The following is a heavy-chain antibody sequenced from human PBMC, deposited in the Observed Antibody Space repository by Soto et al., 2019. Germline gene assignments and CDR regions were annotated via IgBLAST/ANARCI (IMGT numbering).Heavy chain of an antibody. CDR3: ARGYCGGGSCSSGVHFDY. CDR2: ISAYNGNT. V-gene: IGHV1-18*01. D-gene: IGHD2-15*01. CDR1: GYSFTSYG. Sequence: ASVKVSCKASGYSFTSYGFTWVRQAPGQGLEWMGWISAYNGNTNYAQKLQGRVTMTTDTSTTTAYMELRNLTSDDTAVYYCARGYCGGGSCSSGVHFDYWGQGALVTVSS. J-gene: IGHJ4*02.